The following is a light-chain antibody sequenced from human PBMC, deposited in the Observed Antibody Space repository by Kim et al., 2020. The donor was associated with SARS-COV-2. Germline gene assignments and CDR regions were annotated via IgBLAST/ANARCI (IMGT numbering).Light chain of an antibody. V-gene: IGLV1-40*01. J-gene: IGLJ2*01. CDR1: SSNIGAGYD. CDR3: QSYDSRLSGSV. Sequence: QSVLTQPPSVSGAPGQRVTISCTGNSSNIGAGYDAHWYQHLPGAAPKLLIYGDSHRPSGVPDRFSGSRSGPSASLAITGLQAEDEADYYCQSYDSRLSGSVFGGGTQLTVL. CDR2: GDS.